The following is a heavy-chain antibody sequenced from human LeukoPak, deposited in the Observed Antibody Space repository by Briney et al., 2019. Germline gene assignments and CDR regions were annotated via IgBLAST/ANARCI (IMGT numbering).Heavy chain of an antibody. Sequence: SETLSLTCSVSGGSMNSYYWSWIRQSPGKGLQWIGYIYYSGSTNYNPSLKSRVTISVDTSKNQFSLKLSSVTAADTAVYYCARHVWLQPFDYWGQGTLVTVSS. J-gene: IGHJ4*02. CDR1: GGSMNSYY. D-gene: IGHD3-9*01. CDR2: IYYSGST. CDR3: ARHVWLQPFDY. V-gene: IGHV4-59*08.